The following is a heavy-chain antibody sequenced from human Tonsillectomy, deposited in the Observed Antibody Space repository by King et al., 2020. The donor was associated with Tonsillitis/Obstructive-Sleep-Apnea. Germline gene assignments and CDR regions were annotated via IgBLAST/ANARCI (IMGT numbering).Heavy chain of an antibody. D-gene: IGHD5-12*01. CDR3: ARTVSGYDFDY. J-gene: IGHJ4*02. CDR1: GFSLSTSGMC. Sequence: VTLKESGPALVKPTQTLTLTCTFSGFSLSTSGMCVSWIRQPPGKALEWLARIDWDDDKYYSKSLKTRLTISKDTSKNQVVLTMTNMDPVDTATYYCARTVSGYDFDYWGQGTLVTVSS. V-gene: IGHV2-70*11. CDR2: IDWDDDK.